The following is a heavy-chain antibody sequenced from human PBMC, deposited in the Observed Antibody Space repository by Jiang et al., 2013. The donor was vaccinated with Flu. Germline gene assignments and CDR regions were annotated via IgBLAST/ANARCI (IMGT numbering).Heavy chain of an antibody. V-gene: IGHV4-39*07. Sequence: CTVSGGSIISENSYWGWIRQPPGKGLEWIGSIYYSGTTYYNPSLKNRVTISVDTSKKQFSLKLSSVTAADTALYYCASQHWDHGVGSYYMSHWGQGTLVTVSS. CDR2: IYYSGTT. D-gene: IGHD3-10*01. CDR1: GGSIISENSY. J-gene: IGHJ4*02. CDR3: ASQHWDHGVGSYYMSH.